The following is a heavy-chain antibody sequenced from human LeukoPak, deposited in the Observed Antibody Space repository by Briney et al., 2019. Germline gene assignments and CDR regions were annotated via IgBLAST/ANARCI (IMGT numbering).Heavy chain of an antibody. Sequence: GGSLRLSCEASGFTFSSYWMHWVRQAPGKGLVWVSRINSDGSSTSYADSVRGRFTISRDNSKNTLYLQMNSLRAEDTAVYYCARNYYDSSAYYYFDYWGQGTLVTVSS. CDR2: INSDGSST. CDR1: GFTFSSYW. CDR3: ARNYYDSSAYYYFDY. D-gene: IGHD3-22*01. V-gene: IGHV3-74*01. J-gene: IGHJ4*02.